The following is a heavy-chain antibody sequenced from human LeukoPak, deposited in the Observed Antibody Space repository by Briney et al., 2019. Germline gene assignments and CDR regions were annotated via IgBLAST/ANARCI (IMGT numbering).Heavy chain of an antibody. CDR1: GYTFTSYV. V-gene: IGHV1-18*01. J-gene: IGHJ2*01. D-gene: IGHD3-22*01. CDR2: ISAYNGNT. Sequence: ASVKVSCKASGYTFTSYVISWVRQAPGQGLEWMGWISAYNGNTNYAQKLQGRVTMTTDTSTSTAYMELRSLRSDDTAVYYCARGPLNYYDSSGYSSYWYFDLWGRGTLVTVSS. CDR3: ARGPLNYYDSSGYSSYWYFDL.